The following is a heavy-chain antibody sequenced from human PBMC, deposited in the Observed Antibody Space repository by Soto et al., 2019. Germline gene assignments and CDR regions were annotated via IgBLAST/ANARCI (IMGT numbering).Heavy chain of an antibody. D-gene: IGHD3-16*01. CDR3: ARGGGVGGAGSSAFDM. V-gene: IGHV1-2*02. CDR2: INPATGAA. CDR1: GYPVTAYY. J-gene: IGHJ3*02. Sequence: QLHLVQSGAVVKKPGASVTVSCSASGYPVTAYYMHWVRQAPGRGLEWMGGINPATGAAKYTQTFQGRFPMTWDTPRSTVLMGPSGLTSEDTAFFSCARGGGVGGAGSSAFDMWGQWTLVTVSS.